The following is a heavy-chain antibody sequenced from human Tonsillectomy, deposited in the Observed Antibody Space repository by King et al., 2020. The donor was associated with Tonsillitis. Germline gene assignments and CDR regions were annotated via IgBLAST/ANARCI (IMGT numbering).Heavy chain of an antibody. CDR2: INHSGST. CDR3: ARVQVATNDAFDI. CDR1: GGSFNSYY. Sequence: VQLQQWGAGLLKPSETLSLTCAVYGGSFNSYYWSWIRQPPWKGLEWIGEINHSGSTNYNPSLKSRVTISVDTSKNQFSLKLSSVTAADTAVYYRARVQVATNDAFDIWGQGKMVTVSS. D-gene: IGHD5-12*01. J-gene: IGHJ3*02. V-gene: IGHV4-34*01.